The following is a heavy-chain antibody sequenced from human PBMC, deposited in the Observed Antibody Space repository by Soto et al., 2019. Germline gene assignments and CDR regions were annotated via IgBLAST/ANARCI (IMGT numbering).Heavy chain of an antibody. CDR2: IYTGGST. CDR3: ARANVGPPGGGSWTMPFDF. D-gene: IGHD2-15*01. J-gene: IGHJ4*02. CDR1: GGSVSNYY. V-gene: IGHV4-4*07. Sequence: QVQLQESGPGLVKPSETLSLTCSVSGGSVSNYYWSWFRQPAGKGLEWIGRIYTGGSTNYNPSIKSRVTLSVDTSKNQFSLRLTSVTAADTAVYYCARANVGPPGGGSWTMPFDFWGQGTLVTVSS.